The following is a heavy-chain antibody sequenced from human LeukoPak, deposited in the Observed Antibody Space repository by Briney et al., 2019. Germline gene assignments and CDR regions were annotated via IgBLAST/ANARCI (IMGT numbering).Heavy chain of an antibody. D-gene: IGHD5-12*01. CDR3: ARESDTSGYPFDY. V-gene: IGHV4-59*01. J-gene: IGHJ4*02. CDR1: GGSISSYY. Sequence: SETLSLTCTVSGGSISSYYWSWIRQPPGKGLEWIGYIYYSGSTNYNPSLKSRVTISVDTSKNQFSLKLSSVIAADTAVYYCARESDTSGYPFDYWGQGTLVTVSS. CDR2: IYYSGST.